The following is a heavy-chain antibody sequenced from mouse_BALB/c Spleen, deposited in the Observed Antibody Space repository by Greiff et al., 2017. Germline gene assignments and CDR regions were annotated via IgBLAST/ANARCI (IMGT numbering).Heavy chain of an antibody. D-gene: IGHD2-4*01. CDR1: GYTFTSYW. V-gene: IGHV1S41*01. CDR2: IAPGSGST. J-gene: IGHJ3*01. CDR3: ARTMTTEGFAY. Sequence: DLVKPGASVKLSCKASGYTFTSYWINWIKQRPGQGLEWIGRIAPGSGSTYYNEMFKGKATLTVDTSSSTAYIQLSSLSSEDSAVYFCARTMTTEGFAYWGQGTLVTVSA.